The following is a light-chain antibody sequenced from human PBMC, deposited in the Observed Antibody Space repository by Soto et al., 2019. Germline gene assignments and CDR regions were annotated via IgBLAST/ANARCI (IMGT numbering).Light chain of an antibody. Sequence: QSVLTQTPSVSGTPGQRVNISCSGSSPNIGRNYVYWYHQFPGTAPKLLIYRDNERPSGVPDRFSGSKSGTSASLAISGLRSGDEADYHCATWDDSLGGPVFGGGTKVTVL. CDR1: SPNIGRNY. CDR3: ATWDDSLGGPV. V-gene: IGLV1-47*01. J-gene: IGLJ2*01. CDR2: RDN.